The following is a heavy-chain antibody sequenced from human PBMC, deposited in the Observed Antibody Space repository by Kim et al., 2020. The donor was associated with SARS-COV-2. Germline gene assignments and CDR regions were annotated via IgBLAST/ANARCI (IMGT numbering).Heavy chain of an antibody. J-gene: IGHJ4*02. D-gene: IGHD2-2*01. CDR3: AKGPAGVVPAAMFWDYFDY. CDR2: ISGSGGST. V-gene: IGHV3-23*01. CDR1: GFTFSSYA. Sequence: GGSLRLSCAASGFTFSSYAMSWVRQAPGKGLEWVSAISGSGGSTYYADSVKGRFTISRDNSKNTLYLQMNSLRAEDTAVYYCAKGPAGVVPAAMFWDYFDYWGQGPLVTVSS.